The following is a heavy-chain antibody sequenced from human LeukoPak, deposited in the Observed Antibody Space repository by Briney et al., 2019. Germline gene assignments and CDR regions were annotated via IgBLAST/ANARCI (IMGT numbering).Heavy chain of an antibody. D-gene: IGHD3-22*01. V-gene: IGHV3-48*04. CDR2: VSSTSDTI. J-gene: IGHJ4*02. Sequence: GGSLRLSCAASGFTLSSYSMNWVRQAPGKGLEWASYVSSTSDTIYYADSVRGRFTISRDNAKNSLYLQMNSLRAEDTAVYYCARASLYDNSAYYLDYWGQGTLVTVSS. CDR1: GFTLSSYS. CDR3: ARASLYDNSAYYLDY.